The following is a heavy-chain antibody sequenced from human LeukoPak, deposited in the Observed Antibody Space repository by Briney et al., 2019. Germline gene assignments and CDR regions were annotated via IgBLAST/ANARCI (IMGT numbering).Heavy chain of an antibody. CDR1: GGSFSGYY. CDR2: INHSGST. D-gene: IGHD3-10*01. V-gene: IGHV4-34*01. Sequence: SETLSLTCAVYGGSFSGYYWSWIRQPPGKGLEWIGEINHSGSTNYNPSLKSRVTISVDTSKNQFSLKLSSVTAADTAVYYGARGGGSGSYRYYYGMDVWGQGTTVTVSS. CDR3: ARGGGSGSYRYYYGMDV. J-gene: IGHJ6*02.